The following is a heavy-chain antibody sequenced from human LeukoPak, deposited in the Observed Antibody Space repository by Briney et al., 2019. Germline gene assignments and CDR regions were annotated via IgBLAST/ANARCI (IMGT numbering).Heavy chain of an antibody. CDR2: INHSGST. D-gene: IGHD6-13*01. J-gene: IGHJ4*02. CDR1: GGSFSGYY. Sequence: PSETLSLTCAVYGGSFSGYYWSWIREPPGRGLEWIGEINHSGSTNYNPSLKSRVTISVDTSKNQFSLKLSSVTAADTAVYYCARVKNAPPRWQQLAAFDYWGQGTLVTVSS. V-gene: IGHV4-34*01. CDR3: ARVKNAPPRWQQLAAFDY.